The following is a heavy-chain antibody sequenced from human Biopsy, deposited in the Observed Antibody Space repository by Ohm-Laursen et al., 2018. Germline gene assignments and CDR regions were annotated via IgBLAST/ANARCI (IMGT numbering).Heavy chain of an antibody. D-gene: IGHD1-26*01. Sequence: SETLFLTCTVSGGSISSYYWSWIRQPPGKGLEWIGYIYYTGSTNYNPSLKSRVTISVDTSMNHLSLRLTSVTAADTAVYYCARHAPSYSGSYWRYFDLWGRGTLVTVSS. CDR3: ARHAPSYSGSYWRYFDL. CDR1: GGSISSYY. CDR2: IYYTGST. V-gene: IGHV4-59*08. J-gene: IGHJ2*01.